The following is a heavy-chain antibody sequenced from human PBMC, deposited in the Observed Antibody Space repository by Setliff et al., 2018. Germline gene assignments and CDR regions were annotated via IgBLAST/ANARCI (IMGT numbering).Heavy chain of an antibody. J-gene: IGHJ4*02. CDR3: ARGVAAAGPFDY. CDR1: GYSISSGYY. CDR2: IYHSGST. D-gene: IGHD6-13*01. Sequence: SETLSLTCAVSGYSISSGYYWGWTRQPPGKGLEWIGSIYHSGSTYYNPSLKSRVTISVDTSKNQFSLKLSSVTAADTAVYYCARGVAAAGPFDYWGQGTLVTVSS. V-gene: IGHV4-38-2*01.